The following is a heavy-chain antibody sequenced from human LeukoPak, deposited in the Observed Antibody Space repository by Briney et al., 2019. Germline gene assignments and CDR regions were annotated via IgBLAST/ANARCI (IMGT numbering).Heavy chain of an antibody. V-gene: IGHV4-4*07. J-gene: IGHJ3*02. D-gene: IGHD2-15*01. CDR3: ASETANPPWVVAHAYAFDI. Sequence: SETLSLTCTVSGGSISSYYWSWIRQPAGKGLEWIGRIYTSGSTNYNPSLKSRVTMSVDTSKNQFSLKLSSVTAADTAVYYCASETANPPWVVAHAYAFDIWGQGTMVTVSS. CDR1: GGSISSYY. CDR2: IYTSGST.